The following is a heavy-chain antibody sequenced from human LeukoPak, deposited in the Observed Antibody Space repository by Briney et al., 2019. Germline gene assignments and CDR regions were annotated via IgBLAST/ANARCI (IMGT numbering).Heavy chain of an antibody. Sequence: GGSLRLSCAASGFTASNNYMSWVRQAPGKGLEWVSVIYSGGSTYYADSVKGRFTISRDNSKNTLYLQMNSLRAEDTAVYYCATGVPGAYRIIYWGQGTLVTVSS. D-gene: IGHD2-21*01. CDR2: IYSGGST. CDR1: GFTASNNY. J-gene: IGHJ4*02. V-gene: IGHV3-66*01. CDR3: ATGVPGAYRIIY.